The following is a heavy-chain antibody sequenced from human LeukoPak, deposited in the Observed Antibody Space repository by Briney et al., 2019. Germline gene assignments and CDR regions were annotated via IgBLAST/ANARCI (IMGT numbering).Heavy chain of an antibody. V-gene: IGHV3-23*01. Sequence: QTGGSLRFSCAASGFTFSTYVMSWVRQAPGKGLEWVSSVSGNSRDTYYPDSVKGRFTISRDNSKNIVFLQMNSLRVEDTAIYYCAKDLSSGWYLDAFDIWGQGTMVTVSS. CDR1: GFTFSTYV. D-gene: IGHD6-19*01. CDR2: VSGNSRDT. CDR3: AKDLSSGWYLDAFDI. J-gene: IGHJ3*02.